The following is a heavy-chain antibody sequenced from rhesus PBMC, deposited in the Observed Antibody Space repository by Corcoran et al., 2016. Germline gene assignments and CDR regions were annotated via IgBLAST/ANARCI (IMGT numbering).Heavy chain of an antibody. V-gene: IGHV4-122*02. CDR3: ARERGYSGYSRGTYGLDS. J-gene: IGHJ6*01. CDR1: GGSISSSYYY. D-gene: IGHD5-42*01. Sequence: QVQLQESGPGLVKPSETLSLTCAVSGGSISSSYYYWSWIRQAPGKGLEWIGYISYSGSTDYNPSLKSRVTISTDTSKNQFSLKLSSVTAADTAVYYCARERGYSGYSRGTYGLDSWGQGVVVTVSS. CDR2: ISYSGST.